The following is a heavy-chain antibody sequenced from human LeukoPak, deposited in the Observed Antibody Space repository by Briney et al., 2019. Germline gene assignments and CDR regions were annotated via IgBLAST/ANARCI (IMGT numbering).Heavy chain of an antibody. J-gene: IGHJ4*02. CDR1: GLTFSSYA. CDR3: AKDADPLGELSSLFDY. V-gene: IGHV3-23*01. Sequence: GSLRLSCAVSGLTFSSYAMGWVRQAPGKGLEWVSAISGSGGSTYYADSVKGRFTISRDNSKNTLYLQMHSLRAEDTAVYYCAKDADPLGELSSLFDYWGQGTLVTVSS. CDR2: ISGSGGST. D-gene: IGHD3-16*02.